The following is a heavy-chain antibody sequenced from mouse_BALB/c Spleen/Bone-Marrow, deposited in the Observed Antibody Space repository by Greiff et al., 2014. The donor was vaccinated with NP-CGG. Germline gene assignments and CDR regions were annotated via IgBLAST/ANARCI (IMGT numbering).Heavy chain of an antibody. D-gene: IGHD1-1*01. CDR2: IFPGSGNT. V-gene: IGHV1-66*01. CDR1: GYSFTSYY. CDR3: ARGRFTTVVATGAMDY. Sequence: VMLVESGPELVKPGASVKISCKASGYSFTSYYIHWVKQRPGQGLGWIGWIFPGSGNTKYNEKFKGKATLTADTSSSTAYMQLSSLTSEDSAVYFCARGRFTTVVATGAMDYWGQGTSVTVSS. J-gene: IGHJ4*01.